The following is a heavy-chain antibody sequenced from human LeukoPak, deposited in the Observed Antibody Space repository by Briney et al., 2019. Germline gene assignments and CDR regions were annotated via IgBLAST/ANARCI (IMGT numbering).Heavy chain of an antibody. CDR2: IKQDGSEK. J-gene: IGHJ4*02. CDR3: ARDPYCGGDCYLFDY. V-gene: IGHV3-7*01. D-gene: IGHD2-21*02. Sequence: GASVKVSCKASGYTFTSYAMNWVRQAPGQGLEWVANIKQDGSEKYYVDSVKGRFTISRDNAKNSLYLQMNSLRAEDTAVYYCARDPYCGGDCYLFDYWGQGTLVTVSS. CDR1: GYTFTSYA.